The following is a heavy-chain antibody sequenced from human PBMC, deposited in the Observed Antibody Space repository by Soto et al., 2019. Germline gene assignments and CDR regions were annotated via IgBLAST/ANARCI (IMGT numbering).Heavy chain of an antibody. Sequence: QVQLVQSGAEGNKPGASVKVSCKASGYTFITYGVSWVRQAHGQGLDWLGWSSTYNGNTRYAARLKGRVTMTTDTTTNTASMELRNLISDDTAVYYCARGPSDYYDNSANYFFDSWGQGTLVTVSS. CDR3: ARGPSDYYDNSANYFFDS. CDR2: SSTYNGNT. D-gene: IGHD3-22*01. CDR1: GYTFITYG. V-gene: IGHV1-18*01. J-gene: IGHJ4*02.